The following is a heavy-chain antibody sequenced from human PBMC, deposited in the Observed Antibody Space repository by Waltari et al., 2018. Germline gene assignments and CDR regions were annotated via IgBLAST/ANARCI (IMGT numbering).Heavy chain of an antibody. D-gene: IGHD3-10*01. V-gene: IGHV1-2*02. J-gene: IGHJ4*02. CDR3: ARDLLTGTMVRGVIRSPSDY. Sequence: QVQLVQSGAEVKKPGASVKVSCKASGYTFTGYYMHWVRQAPGQGPGWMGWINPNSGGTNYAQKFQGRVTMTRETSISTAYMELRRLRSDDTAVYYCARDLLTGTMVRGVIRSPSDYWGQGTLVTVSS. CDR2: INPNSGGT. CDR1: GYTFTGYY.